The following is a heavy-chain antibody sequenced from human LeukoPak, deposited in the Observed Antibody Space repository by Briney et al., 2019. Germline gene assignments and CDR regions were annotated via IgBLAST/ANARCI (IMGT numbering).Heavy chain of an antibody. D-gene: IGHD6-13*01. CDR1: GFTFSSYG. Sequence: GGSLRLSCAAPGFTFSSYGMHWVRQAPGKGLEWVAVIWYDGSNKYYADSVKGRFTISRDNSKNTLYLQMNSLRAKDTAVYYCARDSGMYSSSWAYWGQGTLVTVSS. J-gene: IGHJ4*02. CDR2: IWYDGSNK. CDR3: ARDSGMYSSSWAY. V-gene: IGHV3-33*01.